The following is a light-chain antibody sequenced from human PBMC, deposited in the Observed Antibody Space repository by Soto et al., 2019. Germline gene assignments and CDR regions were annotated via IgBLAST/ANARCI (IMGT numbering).Light chain of an antibody. Sequence: IQLTQSPSSLSASVGDRVTITCRASQGISSYLAWYKQKPGKAPKLLIYAASTLQSGVPSRFSGSGSGTDFTLTISSLKPEDFGTYYCQQSFSTPRTFGQGTKVDIK. J-gene: IGKJ1*01. CDR1: QGISSY. CDR3: QQSFSTPRT. V-gene: IGKV1-39*01. CDR2: AAS.